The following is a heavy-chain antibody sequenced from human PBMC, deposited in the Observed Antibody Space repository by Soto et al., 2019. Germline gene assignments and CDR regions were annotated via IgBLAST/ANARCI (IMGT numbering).Heavy chain of an antibody. CDR1: GFAFSTYE. CDR3: AREVPCGNPFEC. D-gene: IGHD2-15*01. V-gene: IGHV3-48*03. CDR2: ISTSGSNI. Sequence: EVRLVESGGALVQPGGSLRLSCEASGFAFSTYEVNWVRQAPGKGLEWVSYISTSGSNIWYADSVKGRFTVSRDNAKNSLSLQMNSLRAEDTAVYYCAREVPCGNPFECWGQGTLVTVSS. J-gene: IGHJ4*02.